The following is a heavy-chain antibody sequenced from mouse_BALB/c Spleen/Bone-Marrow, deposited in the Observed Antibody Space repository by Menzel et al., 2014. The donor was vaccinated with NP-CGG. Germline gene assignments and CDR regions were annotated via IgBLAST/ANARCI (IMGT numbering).Heavy chain of an antibody. V-gene: IGHV1-67*01. Sequence: QVQPQQSGPELVRPGVSVKISCKGSGYTFTDYAMNWVKQSHAKKLEWIGVISTYYGNTNYNQKFKGKATMTVDKSSSTTYMELARLTSEDSAIYYCARESAYYGYFDYWGQGTTLTVSS. D-gene: IGHD1-1*01. CDR2: ISTYYGNT. J-gene: IGHJ2*01. CDR1: GYTFTDYA. CDR3: ARESAYYGYFDY.